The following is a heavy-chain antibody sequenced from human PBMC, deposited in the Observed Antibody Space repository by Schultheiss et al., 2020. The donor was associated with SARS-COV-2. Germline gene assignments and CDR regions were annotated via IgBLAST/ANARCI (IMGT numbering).Heavy chain of an antibody. CDR2: IYHSGST. D-gene: IGHD2-2*01. J-gene: IGHJ6*02. Sequence: SETLSLTCAVSGGSISSGGYSWSWIRQPPGKGLEWIGYIYHSGSTYYNPSLKSRVTISVDTSKNQFSLKLSSVTAADTAVYYCAREDPGVVPAVTTYGMDVWGQGTTVTVSS. V-gene: IGHV4-30-2*01. CDR1: GGSISSGGYS. CDR3: AREDPGVVPAVTTYGMDV.